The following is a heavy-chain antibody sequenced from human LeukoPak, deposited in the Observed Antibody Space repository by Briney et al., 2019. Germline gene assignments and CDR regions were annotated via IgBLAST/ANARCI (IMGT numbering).Heavy chain of an antibody. D-gene: IGHD2-8*01. CDR3: ARDPSDCSNGVCYKYYYYMDV. Sequence: ASVKVSCEASGNTFTSYYIRWVRQAPGQGLEWMGIINPSGGSTSYAQKFQDRVTMTRDMSTSTVYMELSSLRSEDTAVYYCARDPSDCSNGVCYKYYYYMDVWGKGTTVTVSS. CDR2: INPSGGST. V-gene: IGHV1-46*01. CDR1: GNTFTSYY. J-gene: IGHJ6*03.